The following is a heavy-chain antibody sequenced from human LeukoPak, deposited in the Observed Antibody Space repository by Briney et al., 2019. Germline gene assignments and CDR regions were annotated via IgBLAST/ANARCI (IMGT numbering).Heavy chain of an antibody. J-gene: IGHJ4*02. CDR2: IHSDGSST. D-gene: IGHD3-22*01. V-gene: IGHV3-74*01. CDR3: ARSGWPYYFDY. CDR1: GFTFSIYW. Sequence: PGGSLRLSCVASGFTFSIYWMHWVRQAPGKGLVWVSRIHSDGSSTSYADSVRGRFTISRDDAKSTLYLQMNSLRAEGTAVYYCARSGWPYYFDYWGQGTLVTVSS.